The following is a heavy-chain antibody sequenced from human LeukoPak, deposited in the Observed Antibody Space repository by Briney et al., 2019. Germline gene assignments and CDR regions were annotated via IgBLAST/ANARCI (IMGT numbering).Heavy chain of an antibody. D-gene: IGHD2-21*02. V-gene: IGHV3-33*08. CDR1: GFTFSSYG. Sequence: GRSLRLSCAASGFTFSSYGMHWVRQAPGKGLEWVAVIWYDGSNKYYADSVKGRFTISRDNSKNTLYLQMNSLRAEDTAVYYCARDCGGDCPLDYWGQGTLVTVSS. CDR3: ARDCGGDCPLDY. CDR2: IWYDGSNK. J-gene: IGHJ4*02.